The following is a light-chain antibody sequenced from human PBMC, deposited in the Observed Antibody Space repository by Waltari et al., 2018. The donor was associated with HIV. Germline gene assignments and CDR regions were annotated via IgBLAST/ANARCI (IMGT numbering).Light chain of an antibody. CDR2: DVT. J-gene: IGLJ2*01. Sequence: QSALTQPPSASGSPGQSVAIPCTGSSNHIGTYHFVSSYQHPPGKAPNLLIYDVTRRPPGIPDRFSGTKSGYTASLTVSDLQVEDEADYYCVSYTEKDTFLLFGGGTKLAV. V-gene: IGLV2-8*01. CDR3: VSYTEKDTFLL. CDR1: SNHIGTYHF.